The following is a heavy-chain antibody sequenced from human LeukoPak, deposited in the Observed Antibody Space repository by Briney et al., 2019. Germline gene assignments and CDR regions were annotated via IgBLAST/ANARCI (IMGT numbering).Heavy chain of an antibody. CDR2: ISGSGVRI. CDR1: GFTFSDYA. J-gene: IGHJ4*02. V-gene: IGHV3-23*01. CDR3: AKDRSIGTYYTFDH. D-gene: IGHD1-26*01. Sequence: GGSLRLSCTASGFTFSDYAMPWVRQAPEKGLEWVANISGSGVRIYYADSVKGRFTVSGDNSKNTLYLQMSSLTAADTAVYYCAKDRSIGTYYTFDHWGQGTLVTVSS.